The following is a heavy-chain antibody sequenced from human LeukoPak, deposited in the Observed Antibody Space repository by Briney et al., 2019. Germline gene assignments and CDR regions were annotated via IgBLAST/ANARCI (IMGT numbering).Heavy chain of an antibody. Sequence: ASVKVSCKASGGTFSSYAISWVRQAPGQGLEWMGRIIPILGIANYAQKFQGRVTITADKSTSTAYMELSSLRPEDTAVYYCARRAVAGPSFDYWGQGTLVTVSS. D-gene: IGHD6-19*01. V-gene: IGHV1-69*04. CDR2: IIPILGIA. CDR1: GGTFSSYA. J-gene: IGHJ4*02. CDR3: ARRAVAGPSFDY.